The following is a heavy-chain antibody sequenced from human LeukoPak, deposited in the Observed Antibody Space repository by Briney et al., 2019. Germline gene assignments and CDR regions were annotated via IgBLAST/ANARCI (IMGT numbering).Heavy chain of an antibody. J-gene: IGHJ4*02. D-gene: IGHD1-26*01. CDR1: GGTFSSYA. CDR3: ARVIVGATTGKYYFDY. Sequence: SVKVSCKASGGTFSSYAISWVRQAPGQGLEWMGRIIPIFSIANYAQKFQGRVTITADKSTSTAYMELSSLRSEDTAVYYCARVIVGATTGKYYFDYWGQGTLVTVSS. CDR2: IIPIFSIA. V-gene: IGHV1-69*04.